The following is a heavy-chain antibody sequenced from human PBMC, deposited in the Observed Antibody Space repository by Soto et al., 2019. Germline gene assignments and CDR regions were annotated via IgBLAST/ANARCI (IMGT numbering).Heavy chain of an antibody. Sequence: QVQLVQSGAEVKKPGASIKVSCKASGYMFTSYGINWVRQAPGQGPEWMGWISTYNGNTNYAQQHQGRVTMTTDTSTSTDYMELKTLRSDDTAVYYCARDLGIAVAGLFQDWGQGTLVIVSS. D-gene: IGHD6-19*01. CDR1: GYMFTSYG. CDR3: ARDLGIAVAGLFQD. J-gene: IGHJ1*01. V-gene: IGHV1-18*01. CDR2: ISTYNGNT.